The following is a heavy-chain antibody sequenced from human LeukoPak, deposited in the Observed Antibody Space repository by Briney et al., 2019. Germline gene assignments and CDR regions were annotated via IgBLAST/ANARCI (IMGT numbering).Heavy chain of an antibody. V-gene: IGHV3-64*01. CDR2: ISSNGGST. Sequence: PGGSLRLSCAASGFTFSSYAMHWVRQAPGKGLEYVSAISSNGGSTYYANSVKGRFTISRDNSKNTLYLQMGSLRAEDMAVYYCARERVKELLWFGGAGGAAFDIWGQGTMVTVSS. D-gene: IGHD3-10*01. CDR3: ARERVKELLWFGGAGGAAFDI. CDR1: GFTFSSYA. J-gene: IGHJ3*02.